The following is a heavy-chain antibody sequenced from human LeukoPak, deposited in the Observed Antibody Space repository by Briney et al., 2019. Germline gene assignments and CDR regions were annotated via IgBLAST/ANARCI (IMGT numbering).Heavy chain of an antibody. J-gene: IGHJ4*02. D-gene: IGHD1-26*01. CDR3: AGGHYPLEY. Sequence: SETLSLTCSVSGGSINSGYWSWIRQPPGKGLEWIGLLYPSGSTNYNPSLKSRVTVSVDTSRTQFSLKLSSMTAADTAVYYCAGGHYPLEYWGQGTLVTVSS. CDR2: LYPSGST. CDR1: GGSINSGY. V-gene: IGHV4-59*01.